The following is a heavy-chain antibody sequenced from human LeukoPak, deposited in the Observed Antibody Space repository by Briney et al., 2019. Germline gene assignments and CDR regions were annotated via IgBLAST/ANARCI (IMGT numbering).Heavy chain of an antibody. V-gene: IGHV4-34*01. CDR3: ARPVSGSSGWYYNY. CDR2: INHSGST. Sequence: PSETLSLTCAVYGGPFSGYYRSWIPQPPGKGLECIGEINHSGSTNYNRSLKSRFTQSLGTSKNQFLLKLSSVTAADTAVYYCARPVSGSSGWYYNYWGQGTLVTVSS. D-gene: IGHD6-19*01. CDR1: GGPFSGYY. J-gene: IGHJ4*02.